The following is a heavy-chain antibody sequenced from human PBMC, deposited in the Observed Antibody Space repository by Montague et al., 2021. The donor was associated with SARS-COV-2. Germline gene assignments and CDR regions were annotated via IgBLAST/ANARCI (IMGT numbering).Heavy chain of an antibody. CDR3: ARHTYYYGSGSYWFDP. V-gene: IGHV4-39*01. Sequence: SETLSLTCTVSGGSISSSSYYWGWIRQPPGKGLEWIGSIYYSGSTHYNPSLKSRVTISVDTSKNQFSLKLSSVTAADTAVYYCARHTYYYGSGSYWFDPWGQGTLVTVSS. CDR1: GGSISSSSYY. J-gene: IGHJ5*02. D-gene: IGHD3-10*01. CDR2: IYYSGST.